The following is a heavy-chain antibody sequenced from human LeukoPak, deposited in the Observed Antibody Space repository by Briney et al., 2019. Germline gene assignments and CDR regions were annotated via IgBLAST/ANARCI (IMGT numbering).Heavy chain of an antibody. D-gene: IGHD6-19*01. CDR1: GYTFTSYG. J-gene: IGHJ4*02. Sequence: ASVKVSCKASGYTFTSYGISWVRQAPGQGLEWMGWISAYNGNTNYAQKLQGRVTMTTDTSTSTAYMELRGLRSDDTAVYYCARDFSVGYSSGYWGQGTLVTVSS. CDR2: ISAYNGNT. V-gene: IGHV1-18*01. CDR3: ARDFSVGYSSGY.